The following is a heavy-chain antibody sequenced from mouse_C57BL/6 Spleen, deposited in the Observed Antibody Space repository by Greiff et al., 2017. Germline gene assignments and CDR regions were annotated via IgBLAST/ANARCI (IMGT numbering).Heavy chain of an antibody. V-gene: IGHV1-72*01. D-gene: IGHD1-1*01. J-gene: IGHJ2*01. CDR3: ARGGYGSSSYYFDD. Sequence: VQLQQPGAELVKPGASVKLSCKASGYTFTSYWMHWVKQRPGRGLEWIGRIGPNSGGTKYNEKFKSKATLTVDKPSSTAYMQLSSLTAEDSAVSKCARGGYGSSSYYFDDWGQGTTLTVSS. CDR1: GYTFTSYW. CDR2: IGPNSGGT.